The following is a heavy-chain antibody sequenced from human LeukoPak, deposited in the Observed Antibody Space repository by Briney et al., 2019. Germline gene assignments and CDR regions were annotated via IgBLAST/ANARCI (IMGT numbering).Heavy chain of an antibody. CDR1: SGSFSGYY. J-gene: IGHJ6*03. CDR2: INHSGST. D-gene: IGHD5-12*01. V-gene: IGHV4-34*01. CDR3: AVGSGYDYEVDYYYYYMDV. Sequence: PETLSLTCAVYSGSFSGYYWSWLRQPPGKGLEWIGEINHSGSTNYNPSLKSRVTISVDTSKNQFSLKLSSVTAADTAVYYCAVGSGYDYEVDYYYYYMDVWGKGTTVTVSS.